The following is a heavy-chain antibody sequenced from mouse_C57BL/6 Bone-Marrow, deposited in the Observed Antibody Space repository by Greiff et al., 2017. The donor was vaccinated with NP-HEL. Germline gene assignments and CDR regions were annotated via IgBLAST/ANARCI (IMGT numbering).Heavy chain of an antibody. D-gene: IGHD1-1*01. CDR1: GFNIKNTY. V-gene: IGHV14-3*01. Sequence: LVESVAELVRPGASVKLSCTASGFNIKNTYMHWVKQRPEQGLEWIGRIDPANGNTKYVPKFQGKATITADTSSNTAYLQLSSLTSEDTAIYYRAHYYGSSYGNWYFDVWGTGTTVTVSS. CDR3: AHYYGSSYGNWYFDV. J-gene: IGHJ1*03. CDR2: IDPANGNT.